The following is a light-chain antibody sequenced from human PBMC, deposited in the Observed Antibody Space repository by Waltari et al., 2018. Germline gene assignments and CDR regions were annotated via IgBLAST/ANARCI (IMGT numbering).Light chain of an antibody. CDR1: QSVLYSSNNKNF. Sequence: DIVMTQSPDSLSVSLGERATINCKSSQSVLYSSNNKNFLAWYQQKPGQPPELLSYWASTRQSGVPDRFSGSGSGTDFTLTISSLQAEDVAVYYCQQYYSTPWTFGQGTKVETK. CDR2: WAS. CDR3: QQYYSTPWT. J-gene: IGKJ1*01. V-gene: IGKV4-1*01.